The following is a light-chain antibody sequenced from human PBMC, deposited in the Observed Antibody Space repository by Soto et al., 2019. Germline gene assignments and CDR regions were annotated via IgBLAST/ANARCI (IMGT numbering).Light chain of an antibody. V-gene: IGKV4-1*01. CDR1: QSVLSSSNNMNY. CDR2: WAS. CDR3: KLYYGSPLT. Sequence: DTVMTQSPDSLAVSLGERGTINCNSSQSVLSSSNNMNYLAWYQQKSGQPPKVLIYWASTRESGVPDRFRGSGADTDFTHTISRLQAEDVSVSFCKLYYGSPLTFGGGTNV. J-gene: IGKJ4*01.